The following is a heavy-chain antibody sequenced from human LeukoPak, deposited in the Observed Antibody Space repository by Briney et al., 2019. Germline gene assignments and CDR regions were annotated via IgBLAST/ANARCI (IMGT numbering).Heavy chain of an antibody. Sequence: SETLSLACTVSGGSISSSSYYWGWIRQPPGKGLEWIGSIYYSGSTFYNPSLKSRVTISVDTSKNQFSLKLISVTAADTAVYYCASNSGGFDWGQGTLVTVSS. D-gene: IGHD2/OR15-2a*01. J-gene: IGHJ4*02. V-gene: IGHV4-39*01. CDR1: GGSISSSSYY. CDR3: ASNSGGFD. CDR2: IYYSGST.